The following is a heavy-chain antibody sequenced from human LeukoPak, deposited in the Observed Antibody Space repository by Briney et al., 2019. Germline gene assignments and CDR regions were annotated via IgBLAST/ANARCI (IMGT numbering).Heavy chain of an antibody. V-gene: IGHV1-69*04. Sequence: SVTVSCTASGGTFSSYAISWVRQAPGQGLEWMGRIIPILGIANYAQKFQGRVTITADKSTSTAYMELSSLRSEDTAVYCCARAAELTDAFDIWGQGTMVTVSS. CDR2: IIPILGIA. J-gene: IGHJ3*02. CDR1: GGTFSSYA. CDR3: ARAAELTDAFDI. D-gene: IGHD1-26*01.